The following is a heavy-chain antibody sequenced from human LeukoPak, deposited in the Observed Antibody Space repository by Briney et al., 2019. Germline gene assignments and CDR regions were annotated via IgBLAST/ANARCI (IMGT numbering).Heavy chain of an antibody. V-gene: IGHV5-51*01. CDR2: IYPGDSDT. CDR1: GYSFTSYW. J-gene: IGHJ5*02. D-gene: IGHD3-22*01. CDR3: ARHTTMMGTKWFDP. Sequence: GESLKISCKGSGYSFTSYWIGWVRQMPGKGLEWMGIIYPGDSDTRYSPSFQCPFTISADKSISTAYLQWSSLKASDTAMYYCARHTTMMGTKWFDPWGQGTLVTVSS.